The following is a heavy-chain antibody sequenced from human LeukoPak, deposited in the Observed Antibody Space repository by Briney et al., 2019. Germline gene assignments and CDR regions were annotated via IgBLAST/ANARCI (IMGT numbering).Heavy chain of an antibody. J-gene: IGHJ6*03. CDR3: ARGYYMDV. V-gene: IGHV3-7*04. CDR2: IKQDGSEK. CDR1: GFSFGDYS. Sequence: GGSLRLSCTASGFSFGDYSMNWVRQAPGKGLEWVANIKQDGSEKYYVDSVKGRFTISRDNAKNSLYLQMNSLRAEDTAVYYCARGYYMDVWGKGTTVTISS.